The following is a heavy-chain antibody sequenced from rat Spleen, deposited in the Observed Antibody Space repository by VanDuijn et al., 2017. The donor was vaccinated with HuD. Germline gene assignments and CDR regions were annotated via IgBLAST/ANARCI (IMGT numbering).Heavy chain of an antibody. V-gene: IGHV5-7*01. CDR3: ARRTYTTDYYYARGYFDF. D-gene: IGHD1-6*01. J-gene: IGHJ1*01. Sequence: EVQLVESGGGLVQPGRSMELSCAASGFTFSDYYMAWVRQAPKKGLEWVATISYDGSNTYYRDSMKGRFTVSRDNAKSTLYLQIDSLSSEDTATYYCARRTYTTDYYYARGYFDFWGPGTMVTVSS. CDR2: ISYDGSNT. CDR1: GFTFSDYY.